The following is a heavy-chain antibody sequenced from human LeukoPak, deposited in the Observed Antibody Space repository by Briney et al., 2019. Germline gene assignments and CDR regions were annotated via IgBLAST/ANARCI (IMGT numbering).Heavy chain of an antibody. J-gene: IGHJ5*02. CDR2: MNPNSGNT. CDR1: GYTFTSYD. V-gene: IGHV1-8*03. CDR3: ARRDYSSSWYWCRFWFDP. D-gene: IGHD6-13*01. Sequence: ASVKVSCKASGYTFTSYDINWVRQATGQGLEWMGWMNPNSGNTGYAQKFQGRVTITRNTSISTAYMELSSLRSEDTAVYYCARRDYSSSWYWCRFWFDPWGQGTLVTVSS.